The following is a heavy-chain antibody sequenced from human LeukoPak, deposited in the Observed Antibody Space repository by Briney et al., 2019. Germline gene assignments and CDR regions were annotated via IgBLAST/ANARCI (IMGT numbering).Heavy chain of an antibody. CDR2: INAGNGNT. J-gene: IGHJ6*02. Sequence: GASVKVSCKASGYTFTSYAMHWVRQAPGQRLEWMGWINAGNGNTKYSQKFQGRVTITRDTSASTAYMELSSLRSEDTAVYYCAREAYDFWSGRDAYYGMDVWGQGTTVTVSS. V-gene: IGHV1-3*01. CDR3: AREAYDFWSGRDAYYGMDV. CDR1: GYTFTSYA. D-gene: IGHD3-3*01.